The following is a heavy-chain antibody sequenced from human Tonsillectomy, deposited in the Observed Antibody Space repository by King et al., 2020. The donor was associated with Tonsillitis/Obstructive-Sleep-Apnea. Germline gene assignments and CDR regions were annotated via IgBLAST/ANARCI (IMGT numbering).Heavy chain of an antibody. D-gene: IGHD4-17*01. V-gene: IGHV3-33*01. CDR1: GFTFSSYG. CDR3: ARASATVITPGDY. CDR2: IWNDGSNK. J-gene: IGHJ4*02. Sequence: QLVQSGGGVVQPGRSLRLSCAASGFTFSSYGMHWVRQAPGKGLEWVAVIWNDGSNKYYAYSVKGRFTISRDNSKNTLYLQMNSLRAEDTAVYYCARASATVITPGDYWGQGTLVTVSS.